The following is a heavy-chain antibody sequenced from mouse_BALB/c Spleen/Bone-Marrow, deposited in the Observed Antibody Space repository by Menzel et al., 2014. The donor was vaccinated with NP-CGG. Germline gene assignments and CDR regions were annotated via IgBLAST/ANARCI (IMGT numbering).Heavy chain of an antibody. CDR3: ATLYGNYDYAMDY. CDR1: GYSITSDYA. CDR2: ISYSGST. Sequence: VQLKDSGPGLVKPSQSLSLTCTVTGYSITSDYAWNWIRQFPGNKLEWMGYISYSGSTSYHPSLKSRISITRETSKNQFFLQLNSVTIEDTATYFCATLYGNYDYAMDYWGQGTSVTVSS. D-gene: IGHD2-1*01. J-gene: IGHJ4*01. V-gene: IGHV3-2*02.